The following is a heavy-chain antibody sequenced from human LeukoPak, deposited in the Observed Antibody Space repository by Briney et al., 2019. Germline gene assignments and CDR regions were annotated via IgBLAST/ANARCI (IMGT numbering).Heavy chain of an antibody. Sequence: GASVKVSCKASGGTFSSYAISWVRQAPGQGLEWMGGIIPIFGTANYAQKFQGRVTITADESTSTAYMELSSLRSEDTAVYYCARVQSIAAADTIAWFDPWGQGTLVTVSS. J-gene: IGHJ5*02. CDR2: IIPIFGTA. D-gene: IGHD6-13*01. CDR1: GGTFSSYA. CDR3: ARVQSIAAADTIAWFDP. V-gene: IGHV1-69*13.